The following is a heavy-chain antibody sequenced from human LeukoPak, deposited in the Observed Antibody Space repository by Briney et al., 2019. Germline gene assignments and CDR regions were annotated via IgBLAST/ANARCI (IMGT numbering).Heavy chain of an antibody. CDR2: ISAYNGNT. CDR3: TARDSDAFDI. J-gene: IGHJ3*02. CDR1: GYTFPSYG. Sequence: GASVKVSCKASGYTFPSYGISWVRQAPGQGLEWMGWISAYNGNTNYAQKLQGRVTMTTDTSTSTAYMELRSLRSDDTAVYYCTARDSDAFDIWGQGTMVTVSS. V-gene: IGHV1-18*01. D-gene: IGHD3/OR15-3a*01.